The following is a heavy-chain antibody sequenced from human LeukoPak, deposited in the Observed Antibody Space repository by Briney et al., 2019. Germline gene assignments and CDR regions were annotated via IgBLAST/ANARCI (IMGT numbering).Heavy chain of an antibody. D-gene: IGHD3-22*01. Sequence: ASVMVSCKASGYNFNGYYMHWVRQAPGQGLEWMGWINPSNGDTNYAQKFQGRVSVTRDTSISTVYMEMSRLRSDDTAVYYCARRGAKSYYDSTGYPRYYYYMDVWGKGTTVTISS. CDR2: INPSNGDT. V-gene: IGHV1-2*02. CDR3: ARRGAKSYYDSTGYPRYYYYMDV. J-gene: IGHJ6*03. CDR1: GYNFNGYY.